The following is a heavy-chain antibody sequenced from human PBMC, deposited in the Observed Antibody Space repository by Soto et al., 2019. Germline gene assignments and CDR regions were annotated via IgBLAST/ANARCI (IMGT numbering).Heavy chain of an antibody. Sequence: EVQLLESGGGLVQPGGSLRLSCAASGFTFSSYAMSWVRQAPGKGLEWVSAIRGSGGSTYYADSVKGRFTISRDNSKNTLYLQMNSLRAEDTAVYYCAKGPRYCSGGSCSTTEPFDYWGQGTLVTVSS. D-gene: IGHD2-15*01. CDR2: IRGSGGST. CDR1: GFTFSSYA. CDR3: AKGPRYCSGGSCSTTEPFDY. V-gene: IGHV3-23*01. J-gene: IGHJ4*02.